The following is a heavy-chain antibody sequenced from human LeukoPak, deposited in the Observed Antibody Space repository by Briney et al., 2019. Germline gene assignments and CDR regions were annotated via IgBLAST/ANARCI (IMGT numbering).Heavy chain of an antibody. CDR1: GFTFSSYW. CDR3: ARIHYDILTGYGFDY. V-gene: IGHV3-7*01. CDR2: IKQDGSEK. D-gene: IGHD3-9*01. Sequence: GGSLRLSCAASGFTFSSYWMSWVRQAPGKGLEWVANIKQDGSEKYYVDSVKGRFTISRDNAKNSLYLQMNSLRAEDTAVYYCARIHYDILTGYGFDYWGQGTLVTVSS. J-gene: IGHJ4*02.